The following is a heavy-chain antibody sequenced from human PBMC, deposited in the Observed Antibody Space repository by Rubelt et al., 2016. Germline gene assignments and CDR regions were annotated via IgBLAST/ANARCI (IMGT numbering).Heavy chain of an antibody. CDR2: IRNIADGGTT. V-gene: IGHV3-49*03. Sequence: DVQLVESGGGLVQPGRSLRLSCTASGFTFGDYAMAWFRQAPGKGLEWVGFIRNIADGGTTEYAAAVKGRFTIARDDSKRMAFLQMNSQKTEDTAVYYCTRDRPIDYWGQGTLVTVSS. J-gene: IGHJ4*02. CDR1: GFTFGDYA. CDR3: TRDRPIDY.